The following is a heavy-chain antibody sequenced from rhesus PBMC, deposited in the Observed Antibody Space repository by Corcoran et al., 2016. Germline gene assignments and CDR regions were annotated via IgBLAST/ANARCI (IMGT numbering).Heavy chain of an antibody. D-gene: IGHD3-34*01. J-gene: IGHJ4*01. CDR3: ARHPYWGSGYFDY. V-gene: IGHV3-110*02. CDR2: ISSGSGSPT. CDR1: GFTFSDHY. Sequence: EVQLVESGGGLVQPGGSLRLSCAASGFTFSDHYMDWVRQAPGKGLEWVSSISSGSGSPTVYPDSVNGRFTISRDNAKNTVYLQMNSLRAEDTAVYYCARHPYWGSGYFDYWGQGVLVTVSS.